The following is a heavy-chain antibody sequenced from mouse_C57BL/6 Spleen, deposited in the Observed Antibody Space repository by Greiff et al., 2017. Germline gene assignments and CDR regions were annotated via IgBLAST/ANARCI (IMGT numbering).Heavy chain of an antibody. CDR1: GFSLTSYG. J-gene: IGHJ3*01. Sequence: VQRVESGPGLVQPSQSLSITCTVSGFSLTSYGVHWVRQSPGKGLEWLGVIWSGGSTDYNAAFISRLSISKDNSKSQVFFKMNSLQADDTAIYYCARSRGYYWFAYWGQGTLVTVSA. CDR3: ARSRGYYWFAY. D-gene: IGHD2-3*01. CDR2: IWSGGST. V-gene: IGHV2-2*01.